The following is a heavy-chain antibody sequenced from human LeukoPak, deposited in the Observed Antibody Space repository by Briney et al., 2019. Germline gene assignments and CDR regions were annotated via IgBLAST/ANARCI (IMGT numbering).Heavy chain of an antibody. J-gene: IGHJ5*02. CDR3: ARATGYDILTGYYKRSSFDP. V-gene: IGHV4-39*01. CDR2: IYYSGST. CDR1: GGSISSSSYY. Sequence: SETLSLTCTVSGGSISSSSYYWGWIRQPPGKGLEWIGSIYYSGSTYYNPSLKSRVTMSVDTSKNQFSLKLNSVTAADTAVYYCARATGYDILTGYYKRSSFDPWGQGTLVTVSS. D-gene: IGHD3-9*01.